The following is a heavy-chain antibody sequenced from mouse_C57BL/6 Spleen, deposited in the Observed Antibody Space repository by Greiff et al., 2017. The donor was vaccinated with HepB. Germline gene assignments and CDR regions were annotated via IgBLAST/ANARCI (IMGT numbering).Heavy chain of an antibody. J-gene: IGHJ4*01. CDR3: ARPVITTDRAGAMDY. CDR1: GFTFTSYW. CDR2: IYPSDSET. Sequence: QVQLQQPGAELVRPGSSVKLSCKASGFTFTSYWMDWVKQRPGQGLEWIGNIYPSDSETHYNQKFKDKATLTVDKSSSTAYMQLSSLTSEDSAVYYCARPVITTDRAGAMDYWGQGTSVTVSS. D-gene: IGHD1-1*01. V-gene: IGHV1-61*01.